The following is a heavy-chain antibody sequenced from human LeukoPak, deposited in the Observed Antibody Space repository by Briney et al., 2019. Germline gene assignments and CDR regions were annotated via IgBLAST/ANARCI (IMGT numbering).Heavy chain of an antibody. V-gene: IGHV1-69*05. CDR1: GDTLSSHG. J-gene: IGHJ4*02. CDR3: ARVPRSSTRGYYFDY. Sequence: SVKVSCKASGDTLSSHGFSWVRQAPGQGLEWMGGIIPIFGTANYAQKFQGRVTITTDESTSTAYMELSSLRSEDTAVYYCARVPRSSTRGYYFDYWGQGTLVTVSS. D-gene: IGHD2-2*01. CDR2: IIPIFGTA.